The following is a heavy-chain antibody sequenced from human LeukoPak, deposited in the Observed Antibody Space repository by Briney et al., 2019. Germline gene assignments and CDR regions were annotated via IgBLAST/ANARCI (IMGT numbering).Heavy chain of an antibody. J-gene: IGHJ4*02. CDR2: ISSSSSYI. D-gene: IGHD3-10*01. CDR1: GFTFSSYS. CDR3: ASIAHLNYYGSGSYEDFDY. Sequence: KTGGSLRLSCAASGFTFSSYSMNWVRQAPGKGLEWVSSISSSSSYIYYADSVKGRFTISRDNAKNSLYLQMNSLRAEDTAVYYCASIAHLNYYGSGSYEDFDYWGQGTLVTVSS. V-gene: IGHV3-21*01.